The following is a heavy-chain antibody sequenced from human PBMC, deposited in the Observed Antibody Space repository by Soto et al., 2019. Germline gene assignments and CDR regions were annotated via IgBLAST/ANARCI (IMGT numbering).Heavy chain of an antibody. CDR3: ARHYGGDIVATLHY. CDR1: GGTFSSYA. D-gene: IGHD5-12*01. V-gene: IGHV1-69*06. Sequence: QVQLVQSGAEVKKPGSSVKVSCKASGGTFSSYAISWVRQAPGQGLAWMGGIIPIFGTATYAQKFQGRVTNTADNSTSTAYMELSSLRSEDTAVYYCARHYGGDIVATLHYWGQGTLVTVSS. CDR2: IIPIFGTA. J-gene: IGHJ4*02.